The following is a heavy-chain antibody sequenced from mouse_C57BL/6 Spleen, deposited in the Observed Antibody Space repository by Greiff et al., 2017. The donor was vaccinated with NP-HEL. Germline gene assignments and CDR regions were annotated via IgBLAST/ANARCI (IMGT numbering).Heavy chain of an antibody. D-gene: IGHD1-1*01. V-gene: IGHV1-22*01. CDR1: EYTFTDYN. CDR3: ARGYYGSSPSFDY. CDR2: INPNNGGT. J-gene: IGHJ2*01. Sequence: EVQLQQSGPELVKPGASVKMSCKASEYTFTDYNMHWVKQSHGKSLEWIGYINPNNGGTSYNQKFKGKATLTVNKSSSTAYMELRSLTSEDSAVYYCARGYYGSSPSFDYWGQGTTLTVSS.